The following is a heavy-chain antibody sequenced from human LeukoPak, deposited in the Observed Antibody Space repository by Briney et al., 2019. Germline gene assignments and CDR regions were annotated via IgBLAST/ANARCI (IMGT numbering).Heavy chain of an antibody. CDR1: GFTFSSYG. V-gene: IGHV3-33*01. J-gene: IGHJ4*02. CDR3: ARERSGSYYHYFDY. Sequence: PGRSLRLSCAASGFTFSSYGMHWVRQAPGKGLEWVAVIWYDGSNKYYADSEKGRFTISRDNSKNTLYLQMNSLRAEDTAVYYCARERSGSYYHYFDYWGQGTLVTVSS. D-gene: IGHD1-26*01. CDR2: IWYDGSNK.